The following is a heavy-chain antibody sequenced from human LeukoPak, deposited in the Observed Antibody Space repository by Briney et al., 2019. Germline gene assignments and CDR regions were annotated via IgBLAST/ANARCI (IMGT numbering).Heavy chain of an antibody. CDR3: ARQCTVVMDARDY. V-gene: IGHV3-48*03. CDR2: ISSSGSTI. J-gene: IGHJ4*02. Sequence: AGSLRLSCAASGFTFSSYEMNWVRQAPGKGLEWVSKISSSGSTIYYADSVKGRFTVSRDNAKNSLYLQMNSLRAEDTAIDYCARQCTVVMDARDYWGQGTLVTVSS. D-gene: IGHD4-23*01. CDR1: GFTFSSYE.